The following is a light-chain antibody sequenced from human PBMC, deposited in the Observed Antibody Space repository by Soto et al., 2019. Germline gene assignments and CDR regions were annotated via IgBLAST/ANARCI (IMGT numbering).Light chain of an antibody. J-gene: IGKJ4*01. CDR3: QQYGSSPLT. CDR2: GAS. V-gene: IGKV3-20*01. Sequence: EIVLTQSPGTLSLSPGARATLSCRASASVSDNYLAWYQQRSGKAPRLVIYGASSMASAVPDRFSGSGSGADFTLTISRLEPEDFAVYDCQQYGSSPLTFGGGTKVEIK. CDR1: ASVSDNY.